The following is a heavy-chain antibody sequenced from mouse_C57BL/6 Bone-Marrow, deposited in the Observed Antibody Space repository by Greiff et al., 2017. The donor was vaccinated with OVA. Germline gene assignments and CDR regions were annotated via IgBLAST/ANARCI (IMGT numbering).Heavy chain of an antibody. CDR3: ARPHYYGSPWFAY. D-gene: IGHD1-1*01. V-gene: IGHV14-3*01. J-gene: IGHJ3*01. Sequence: EVQLQQSVAELVRPGASVKLSCTASGFNIKNTYMHWVKQRPEQGLEWIGRIDPANGNTKYAPKFQGKATITADTTSNTAYLQLSSLTSEDTAIYYCARPHYYGSPWFAYWGQGTLVTVSA. CDR1: GFNIKNTY. CDR2: IDPANGNT.